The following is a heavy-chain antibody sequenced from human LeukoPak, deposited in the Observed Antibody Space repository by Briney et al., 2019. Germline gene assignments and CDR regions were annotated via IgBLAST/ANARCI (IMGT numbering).Heavy chain of an antibody. J-gene: IGHJ3*02. Sequence: PSETLSLTCAVYGGSFSGYYWSWIRQPPGKGLEWIGEINHSGSTNYNPSLKSRVTISVDTSKNQFSLKLSSVTAADTAVYYCARGGGYDYGDGPYGAFDIWGQGTMITVSS. CDR1: GGSFSGYY. CDR3: ARGGGYDYGDGPYGAFDI. V-gene: IGHV4-34*01. CDR2: INHSGST. D-gene: IGHD4-17*01.